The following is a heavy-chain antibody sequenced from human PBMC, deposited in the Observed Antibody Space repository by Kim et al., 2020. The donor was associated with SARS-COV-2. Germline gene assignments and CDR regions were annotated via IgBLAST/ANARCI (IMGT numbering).Heavy chain of an antibody. CDR1: GFTFSSYW. J-gene: IGHJ6*02. D-gene: IGHD3-9*01. CDR3: ARSPRHYDILTGYLIGGMDV. CDR2: IKQDGSEK. V-gene: IGHV3-7*01. Sequence: GGSLRLSCAASGFTFSSYWMSWVRQAPGKGLEWVANIKQDGSEKYYVDSVKGRLTISRDNAKNSLYLQMNSLRAEDTAVYYCARSPRHYDILTGYLIGGMDVWGQGTTVTVSS.